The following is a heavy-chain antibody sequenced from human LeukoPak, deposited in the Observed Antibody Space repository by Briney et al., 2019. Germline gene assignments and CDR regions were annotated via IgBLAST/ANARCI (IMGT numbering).Heavy chain of an antibody. V-gene: IGHV1-2*06. J-gene: IGHJ6*02. CDR2: INPNSGGT. D-gene: IGHD3-10*01. Sequence: RASVKVSCKAFGYTFTGYYMQWVRQPPGQALEWMVRINPNSGGTNYAQMLQGRVTKNRDTSVSTVYRELSRLRSEDTAVYCCAAWAYVSGNGMDVWGQGTTVTVSS. CDR1: GYTFTGYY. CDR3: AAWAYVSGNGMDV.